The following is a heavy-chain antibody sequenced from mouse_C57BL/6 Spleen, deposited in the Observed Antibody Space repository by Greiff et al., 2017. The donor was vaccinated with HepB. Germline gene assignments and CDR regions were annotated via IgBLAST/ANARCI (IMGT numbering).Heavy chain of an antibody. D-gene: IGHD2-10*01. Sequence: QVQLQQSGAELVRPGASVTLSCKASGYTFTDYEMHWVKQTPVHGLEWIGAIDPETGGTAYNQKFKGKAILTADKSSSTAYMELRSLTSEDSAVYYCTREALLPLAYWGQGTLVTVSA. J-gene: IGHJ3*01. CDR2: IDPETGGT. CDR3: TREALLPLAY. V-gene: IGHV1-15*01. CDR1: GYTFTDYE.